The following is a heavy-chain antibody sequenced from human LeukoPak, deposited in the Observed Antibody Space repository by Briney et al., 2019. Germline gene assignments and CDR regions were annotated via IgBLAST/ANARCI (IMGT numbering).Heavy chain of an antibody. Sequence: SAPLSLTCTVSGGSISSGGYYWSWIRQHPGKGLEWIGYIYYSGSTYYNPSLKSRVTISVDTSKNQFFLKLSSVTAADTAVYYCARAVVLYYDGSGYSTRFDYWGQGTLVTVSS. D-gene: IGHD3-22*01. CDR3: ARAVVLYYDGSGYSTRFDY. CDR1: GGSISSGGYY. CDR2: IYYSGST. V-gene: IGHV4-31*03. J-gene: IGHJ4*02.